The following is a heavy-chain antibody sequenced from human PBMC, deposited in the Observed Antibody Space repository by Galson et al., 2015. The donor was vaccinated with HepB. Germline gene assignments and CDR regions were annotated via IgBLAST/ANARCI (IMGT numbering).Heavy chain of an antibody. Sequence: SLRLSCAASGFTFSSYWMHWVRHVPGKGLVWVSRINSDGSSTTYADSVKGRFTISRDNAKNTLYLQMNSLRVEDTAVYYCTRDQMTTITTGDYWGQGTLVTVSS. CDR2: INSDGSST. CDR3: TRDQMTTITTGDY. CDR1: GFTFSSYW. J-gene: IGHJ4*02. D-gene: IGHD4-11*01. V-gene: IGHV3-74*01.